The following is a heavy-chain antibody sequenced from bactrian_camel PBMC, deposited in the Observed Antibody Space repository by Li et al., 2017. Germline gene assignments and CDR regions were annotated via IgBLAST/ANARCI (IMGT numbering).Heavy chain of an antibody. Sequence: HVQLVESGGGSVQAGGSLRLSCAASGRTYGRNCMAWFRQAPGKEREGVANIWTADHTTYYADSVRGRFTISHDSATNTMYLQMNNVKPEDTAVYFCAAKRTQSGSDCEIRMRIIIGARGPRSPSP. V-gene: IGHV3S63*01. D-gene: IGHD2*01. J-gene: IGHJ4*01. CDR2: IWTADHTT. CDR1: GRTYGRNC. CDR3: AAKRTQSGSDCEIRMRII.